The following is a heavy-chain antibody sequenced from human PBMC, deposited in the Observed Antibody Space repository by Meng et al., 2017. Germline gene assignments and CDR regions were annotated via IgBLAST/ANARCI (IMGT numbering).Heavy chain of an antibody. D-gene: IGHD4-23*01. CDR2: INHSGST. Sequence: QVQLPQWGSGLLKSSETLSLTCAGYGGSFSGYYWSWIRQPPGRGLEWIGEINHSGSTNYNPSLKSRVTISVDTSKNQFSLKLSSVTAADTAVYYCARTGGTTVVTAGRRFWYFDLWGRGTLVTVSS. J-gene: IGHJ2*01. V-gene: IGHV4-34*01. CDR1: GGSFSGYY. CDR3: ARTGGTTVVTAGRRFWYFDL.